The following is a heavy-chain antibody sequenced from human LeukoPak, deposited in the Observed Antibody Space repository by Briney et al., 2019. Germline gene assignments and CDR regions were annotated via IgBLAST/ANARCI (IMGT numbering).Heavy chain of an antibody. D-gene: IGHD1-26*01. Sequence: SVKVSCKASGGTFSGYAISWVRQAPGQGLEWMGGIITIFGTANYAQKFQGRVTITADESTSTAYMELSSLRSEDTAVYYCASGPGTPKGIDYWGQGTLVTVSS. V-gene: IGHV1-69*13. CDR3: ASGPGTPKGIDY. CDR1: GGTFSGYA. J-gene: IGHJ4*02. CDR2: IITIFGTA.